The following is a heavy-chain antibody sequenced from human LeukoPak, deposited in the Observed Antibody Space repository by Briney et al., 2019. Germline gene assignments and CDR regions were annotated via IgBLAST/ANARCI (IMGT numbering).Heavy chain of an antibody. J-gene: IGHJ5*02. Sequence: KASETLSLTCSVSGGSISSYYWSWIRQPPGEGLEWIGYIYYSGSTNYNPSLKSRVTISLDTSKSQFSLKLTSVTAADTAVYYRARAPIPYDRSRTDYRFDPWGQGTLVTVAS. V-gene: IGHV4-59*01. D-gene: IGHD3-16*01. CDR1: GGSISSYY. CDR2: IYYSGST. CDR3: ARAPIPYDRSRTDYRFDP.